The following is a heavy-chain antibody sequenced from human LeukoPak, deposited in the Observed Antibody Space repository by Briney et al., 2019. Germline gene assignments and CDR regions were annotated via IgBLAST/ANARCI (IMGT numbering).Heavy chain of an antibody. J-gene: IGHJ5*02. D-gene: IGHD3-3*01. V-gene: IGHV1-2*02. CDR3: ARVGTIFGVVTLHNWFDP. CDR2: INPNSGGT. Sequence: PRASVKVSCKVSGYTLTELSMHWVRQAPGQGLEWMGWINPNSGGTNYAQKFQGRVTMTRDTSISTAYMELSRLRSDDTAVYYCARVGTIFGVVTLHNWFDPWGQGTLVTVSS. CDR1: GYTLTELS.